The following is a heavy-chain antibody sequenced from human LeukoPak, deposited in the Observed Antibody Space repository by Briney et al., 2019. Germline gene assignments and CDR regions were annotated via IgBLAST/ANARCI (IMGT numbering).Heavy chain of an antibody. J-gene: IGHJ4*02. CDR3: ARSRGYCGGEAQCDFTY. Sequence: GGSLRLSCAAAGFTFSSYAFHWVRQAPGKGLEWVALISDHESGSNEYYAASVKGRFTISRDNSRKTLSLQMNTLRIEDTAVYYCARSRGYCGGEAQCDFTYWGQGTLVTVSS. V-gene: IGHV3-30-3*01. D-gene: IGHD2-21*01. CDR2: ISDHESGSNE. CDR1: GFTFSSYA.